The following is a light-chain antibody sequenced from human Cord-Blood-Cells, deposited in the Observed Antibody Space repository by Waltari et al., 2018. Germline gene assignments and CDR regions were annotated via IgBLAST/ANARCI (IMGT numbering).Light chain of an antibody. CDR1: SSAVGGYNY. V-gene: IGLV2-11*01. CDR2: DVS. CDR3: CSYAGGYTWV. Sequence: QSALTQPRSVSGSPGQSVTISCTGTSSAVGGYNYVSWYQQHPGKAPELMRYDVSKRPSGVPDLFAGSKSGNTASRTSSGLQAEDEAEYYCCSYAGGYTWVFGGGTKLTVL. J-gene: IGLJ3*02.